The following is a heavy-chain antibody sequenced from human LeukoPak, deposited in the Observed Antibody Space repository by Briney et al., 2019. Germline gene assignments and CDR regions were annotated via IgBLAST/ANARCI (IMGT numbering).Heavy chain of an antibody. D-gene: IGHD6-6*01. J-gene: IGHJ4*02. CDR2: IRGGSDVI. CDR3: ARASMISARLSSYYFDY. CDR1: GFTFSYYS. Sequence: GGSLRLSCAASGFTFSYYSMNWVRQAPGKGLEWISYIRGGSDVIYYADSVKGRFTISRDNDKNSLNLQLNSLRPEDTAVYYCARASMISARLSSYYFDYWGQGTLVTVSS. V-gene: IGHV3-48*01.